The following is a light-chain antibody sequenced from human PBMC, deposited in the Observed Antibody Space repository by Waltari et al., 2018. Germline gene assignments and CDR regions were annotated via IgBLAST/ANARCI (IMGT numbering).Light chain of an antibody. CDR3: QSYDTTLSVV. CDR2: GST. V-gene: IGLV1-40*01. J-gene: IGLJ3*02. Sequence: QSVLTQPPSVSGAPGPRVTISCTGSGSNIGAGYAVHWYQQLPRAAPKLLIYGSTSRPLGVPDRFFGSTSGTSAFLAITGLQAEDEADYYCQSYDTTLSVVFGGGTKLTVL. CDR1: GSNIGAGYA.